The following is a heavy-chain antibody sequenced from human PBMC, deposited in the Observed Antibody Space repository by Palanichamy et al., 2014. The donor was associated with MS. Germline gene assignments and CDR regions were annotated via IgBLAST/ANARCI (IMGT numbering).Heavy chain of an antibody. D-gene: IGHD2/OR15-2a*01. CDR2: ISGKNDNI. J-gene: IGHJ6*02. V-gene: IGHV1-18*04. CDR1: GYIFSDYG. Sequence: QLVQSGDEVKKPGASVTVSCKASGYIFSDYGISWVRQAPGQGLEWMGYISGKNDNIKSSEKFRGRVTMTTDSSASTAYMEMRSLTSDDTAVYYCAREGTLSFYYFHAMDVWGQGTTVIVSS. CDR3: AREGTLSFYYFHAMDV.